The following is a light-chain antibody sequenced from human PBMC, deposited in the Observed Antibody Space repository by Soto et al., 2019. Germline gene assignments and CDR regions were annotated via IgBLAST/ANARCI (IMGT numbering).Light chain of an antibody. Sequence: QSALTQPASVSGSPGQSITISCTGTSSDVVNDLLVSWYQQQPGKAPKLMIYEGSKRPSGVSNRFSGSKSGNTASLTISGLQPEDEADYYCCSYAGSSTWVFGGGTQLTV. J-gene: IGLJ3*02. CDR1: SSDVVNDLL. V-gene: IGLV2-23*01. CDR2: EGS. CDR3: CSYAGSSTWV.